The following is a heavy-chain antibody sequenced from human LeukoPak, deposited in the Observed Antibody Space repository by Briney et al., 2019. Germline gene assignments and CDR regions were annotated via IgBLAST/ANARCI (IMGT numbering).Heavy chain of an antibody. CDR3: ARGPKNRYRRPGFDP. CDR1: DGSISSYY. V-gene: IGHV4-59*12. CDR2: IYNSGST. J-gene: IGHJ5*02. D-gene: IGHD1-1*01. Sequence: SETLSLTCTVSDGSISSYYWSWIRQPPGKGLEWIGYIYNSGSTNYNPSLKSRVTISVDTSKKQFSLKLSSVTAADTAVYYCARGPKNRYRRPGFDPWGQGTLVTVSS.